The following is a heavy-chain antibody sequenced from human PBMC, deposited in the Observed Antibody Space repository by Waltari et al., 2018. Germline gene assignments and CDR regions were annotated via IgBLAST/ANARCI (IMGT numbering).Heavy chain of an antibody. Sequence: QVQLQESGPALVKPSETLSLTRTVSGGSISSHYWIWIRQPPGRGLEWIGYIYYSGSTNYNPSLKSRVTISVDTSKNQCSLKLSSVTAADTAVYYCARSPPPSWGGYYYYYMDVWGKGTTVTVSS. V-gene: IGHV4-59*11. CDR2: IYYSGST. J-gene: IGHJ6*03. CDR3: ARSPPPSWGGYYYYYMDV. CDR1: GGSISSHY. D-gene: IGHD2-21*01.